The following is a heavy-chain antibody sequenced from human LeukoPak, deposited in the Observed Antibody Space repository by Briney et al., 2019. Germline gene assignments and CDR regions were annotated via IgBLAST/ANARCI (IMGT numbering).Heavy chain of an antibody. CDR1: GGSISSYY. CDR3: ARTYDILTGYPNWFDP. CDR2: IYYSGST. D-gene: IGHD3-9*01. V-gene: IGHV4-59*01. Sequence: SETLSLTCTVSGGSISSYYWSWIRQPPGKGLEWIGYIYYSGSTNYNPSLKSRVTISVVTSKNQFSLKLSSVTAADTAVYYCARTYDILTGYPNWFDPWGQGTLVTVSS. J-gene: IGHJ5*02.